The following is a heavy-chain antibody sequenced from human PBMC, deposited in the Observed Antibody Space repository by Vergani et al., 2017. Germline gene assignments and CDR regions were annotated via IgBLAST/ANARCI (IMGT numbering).Heavy chain of an antibody. CDR2: ISWNSGSI. CDR1: GFTFDDYA. D-gene: IGHD2-21*01. CDR3: AKARDPNCKGGNCYSYYYGLDL. Sequence: EVQLVESGGGLVQPGRFLRISCAASGFTFDDYAMHWVRQAPGKGLEWVSGISWNSGSIGYADSVKGRFTISRDNAKNSLYLQMNSLRAEDMALYYCAKARDPNCKGGNCYSYYYGLDLWGQGTTVTVSS. V-gene: IGHV3-9*03. J-gene: IGHJ6*02.